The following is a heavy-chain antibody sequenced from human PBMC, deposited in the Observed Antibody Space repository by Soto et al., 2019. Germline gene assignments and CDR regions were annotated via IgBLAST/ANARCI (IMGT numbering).Heavy chain of an antibody. CDR2: IYYSGST. CDR3: ARGKEASSSWYKGLADFDY. D-gene: IGHD6-13*01. Sequence: SETLSLTCIVSGGSISSGDYYWSWIRQPPGKGLEWIGYIYYSGSTYYNPSLKSRVTISVDTSKNQFSLKLSSVTAADTAVYYCARGKEASSSWYKGLADFDYWGQGTLVTVSS. CDR1: GGSISSGDYY. J-gene: IGHJ4*02. V-gene: IGHV4-30-4*01.